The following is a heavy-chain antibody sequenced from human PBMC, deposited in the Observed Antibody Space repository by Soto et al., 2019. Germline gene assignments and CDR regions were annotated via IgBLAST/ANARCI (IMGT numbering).Heavy chain of an antibody. V-gene: IGHV3-23*01. Sequence: GGSLRLSCAASGFSFSSFAMNWVRQAPGKGLEWVSIISGSADSTFYADSVKGRFTISRDNSKSTLYLQINSLRAEDTAVYYCAREKITRTNYFYDYGMDVWGQGTTVTVSS. J-gene: IGHJ6*02. D-gene: IGHD1-7*01. CDR3: AREKITRTNYFYDYGMDV. CDR2: ISGSADST. CDR1: GFSFSSFA.